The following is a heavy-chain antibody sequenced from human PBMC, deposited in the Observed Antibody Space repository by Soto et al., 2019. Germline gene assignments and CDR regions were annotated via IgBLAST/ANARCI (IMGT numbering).Heavy chain of an antibody. Sequence: PSETLSLTCAVYGGSFSGYYWSWIRQPPGKGLEWIGEINHSGSTNYNPSLKSRVTISVDTSKNQFSLKLSSVTAADTAVYYCARGRGGYSYGSYYFDYWGQGTLVTVSS. J-gene: IGHJ4*02. D-gene: IGHD5-18*01. CDR2: INHSGST. CDR1: GGSFSGYY. V-gene: IGHV4-34*01. CDR3: ARGRGGYSYGSYYFDY.